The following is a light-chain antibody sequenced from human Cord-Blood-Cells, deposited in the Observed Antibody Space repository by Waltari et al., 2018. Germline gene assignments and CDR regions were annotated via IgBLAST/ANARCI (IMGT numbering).Light chain of an antibody. Sequence: QSVLTQPPSASGTPGQRVTISCSGSSSNIGSNTVNWYQQLPGTAPKLLIYSNNQRPSGAPDRFSGSKSGTSASLAMSGLQSEDAADYYCAAWDDRLNGPVFGGGTKLTIL. CDR2: SNN. V-gene: IGLV1-44*01. J-gene: IGLJ3*02. CDR1: SSNIGSNT. CDR3: AAWDDRLNGPV.